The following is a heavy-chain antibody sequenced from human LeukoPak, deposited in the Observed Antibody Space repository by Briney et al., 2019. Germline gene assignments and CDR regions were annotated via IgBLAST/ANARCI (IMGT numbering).Heavy chain of an antibody. CDR1: GLNVGDSY. CDR3: VRDHPYCVGRSCWDHYDYDLDV. D-gene: IGHD2-21*01. J-gene: IGHJ6*02. CDR2: IHRRGVT. V-gene: IGHV3-66*01. Sequence: PGGSLRLSCAASGLNVGDSYMSWVRQTPGKGLEWVAVIHRRGVTLYAESVRGRFAISRDNSKNTLYLQMNSLGADDTAVYYCVRDHPYCVGRSCWDHYDYDLDVWGQGTMVTVSS.